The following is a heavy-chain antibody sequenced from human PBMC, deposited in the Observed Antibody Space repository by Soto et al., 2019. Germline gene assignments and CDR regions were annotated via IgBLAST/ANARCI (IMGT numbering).Heavy chain of an antibody. D-gene: IGHD1-1*01. J-gene: IGHJ4*02. V-gene: IGHV1-69*13. Sequence: SVKVSCKASGGTFSSYAISWVRQAPGQGLEWMGGIIPIFGTANYAQKFQGRVTITADESTSTAYMELSSLRSEDTAVYYCASSRQSRGFPLGSLYYFDYWGQGTLVSVSS. CDR3: ASSRQSRGFPLGSLYYFDY. CDR1: GGTFSSYA. CDR2: IIPIFGTA.